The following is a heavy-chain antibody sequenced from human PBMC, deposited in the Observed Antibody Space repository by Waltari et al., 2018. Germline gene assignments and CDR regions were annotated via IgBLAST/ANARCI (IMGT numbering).Heavy chain of an antibody. Sequence: EVQLTESGGGLVQPGGSLRLSCAASGLSFSYYAMAWVRQAPGEGLEWVSVISGSGGPTYYADSVKGRFTISRDDSKNTLYLQMNSLRVEDTAVYYCAKDTPPSTYSLGYFDCWGQGTLVTVSS. V-gene: IGHV3-23*01. CDR3: AKDTPPSTYSLGYFDC. CDR2: ISGSGGPT. D-gene: IGHD4-4*01. J-gene: IGHJ4*02. CDR1: GLSFSYYA.